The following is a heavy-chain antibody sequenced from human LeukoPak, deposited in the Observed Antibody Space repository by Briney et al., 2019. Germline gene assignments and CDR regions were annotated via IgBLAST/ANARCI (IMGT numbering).Heavy chain of an antibody. J-gene: IGHJ4*02. CDR1: GFTFGDYA. CDR3: TREACSRTSCRYFDY. V-gene: IGHV3-49*04. Sequence: PGRSLRLSCAASGFTFGDYAMTWVLQAPGKGLEWVGFIRSKAYGGTAEYAASVKARFTISRDDSKNIGYLQMNSLKTEDTAVYYCTREACSRTSCRYFDYWGQGTLVTVSS. CDR2: IRSKAYGGTA. D-gene: IGHD2-2*01.